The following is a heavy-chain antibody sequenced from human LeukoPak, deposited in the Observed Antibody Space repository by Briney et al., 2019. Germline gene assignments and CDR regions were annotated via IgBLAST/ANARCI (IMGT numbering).Heavy chain of an antibody. D-gene: IGHD3-10*01. CDR3: ARDNPVPSGSYYDY. V-gene: IGHV1-18*01. CDR1: GYTFTSYG. Sequence: ASVKVSCKASGYTFTSYGISWVRQAPGQGLEWMGWISAYNGNTNYAQKLQGRVTMTTDTSTSTAYMELRRLRSDDTAVYYCARDNPVPSGSYYDYWGQGTLVTVSS. CDR2: ISAYNGNT. J-gene: IGHJ4*02.